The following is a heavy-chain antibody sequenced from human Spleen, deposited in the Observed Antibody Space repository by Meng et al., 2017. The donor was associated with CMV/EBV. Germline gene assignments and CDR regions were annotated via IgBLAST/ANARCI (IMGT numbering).Heavy chain of an antibody. CDR2: ISSSSSYI. D-gene: IGHD3-3*01. CDR1: GFTFTTST. Sequence: SLKISCAASGFTFTTSTMNWVRQAPGKGLEWVSSISSSSSYIYYADSVKGRFTISRDNAKNTLYLQMNSLRAEDTAVYYCARDRGYDFWSGYFRGSLNGFDPWGQGTLVTVSS. CDR3: ARDRGYDFWSGYFRGSLNGFDP. V-gene: IGHV3-21*01. J-gene: IGHJ5*02.